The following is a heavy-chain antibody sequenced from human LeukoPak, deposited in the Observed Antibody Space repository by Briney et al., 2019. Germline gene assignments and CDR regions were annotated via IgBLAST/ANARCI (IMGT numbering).Heavy chain of an antibody. D-gene: IGHD3-9*01. CDR2: INPSGGST. V-gene: IGHV1-46*01. CDR1: GYTFTSYY. CDR3: ARAKLRYFGWSPYGMGY. Sequence: ASVKVSCKASGYTFTSYYMHWVRQAPGQGLEWMGIINPSGGSTSYAQKFQGRVTMTRDTSTSTVYMELSSLRSEDTAVYYCARAKLRYFGWSPYGMGYWGQGTLVTVSS. J-gene: IGHJ4*02.